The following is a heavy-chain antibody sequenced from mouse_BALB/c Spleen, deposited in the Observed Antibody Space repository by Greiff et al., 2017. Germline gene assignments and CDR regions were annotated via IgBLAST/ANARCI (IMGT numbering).Heavy chain of an antibody. Sequence: EVKLMESGPGLVKPSQSLSLTCSVTGYSITSGYYWNWIRQFPGNKLEWMGYISYDGSNNYNPSLKNRISITRDTSKNQFFLKLNSVTTEDTATYYCARRTGTGYFDYWGQGTTLTVSS. CDR3: ARRTGTGYFDY. D-gene: IGHD4-1*01. J-gene: IGHJ2*01. CDR1: GYSITSGYY. V-gene: IGHV3-6*02. CDR2: ISYDGSN.